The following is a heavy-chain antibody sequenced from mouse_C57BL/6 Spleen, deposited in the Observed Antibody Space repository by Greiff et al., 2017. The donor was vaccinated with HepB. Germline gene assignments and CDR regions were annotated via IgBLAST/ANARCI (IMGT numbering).Heavy chain of an antibody. D-gene: IGHD2-5*01. CDR3: AREGSNYEAMDY. V-gene: IGHV1-19*01. J-gene: IGHJ4*01. CDR2: INPYNGGT. CDR1: GYTFTDYY. Sequence: VHVKQSGPVLVKPGASVKMSCKASGYTFTDYYMNWVKQSHGKSLEWIGVINPYNGGTSYNQKFKGKATLTVDKSSSTAYMELNSLTSEDSAVYYCAREGSNYEAMDYWGQGTSVTVSS.